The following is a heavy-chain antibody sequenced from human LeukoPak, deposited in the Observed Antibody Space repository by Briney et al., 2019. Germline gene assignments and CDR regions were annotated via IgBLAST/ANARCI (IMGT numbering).Heavy chain of an antibody. CDR2: LYYTGPT. D-gene: IGHD5-18*01. V-gene: IGHV4-59*01. CDR3: ARAGYSYGTGYYFDY. J-gene: IGHJ4*02. CDR1: GRSISIYY. Sequence: KTSETLSLTCTVSGRSISIYYWSWIRLPPGKALAWIGDLYYTGPTYYNPSLKTRFTISLDTSKNQSSLKLSSVTAADAAIYCCARAGYSYGTGYYFDYWGQGALVTVSS.